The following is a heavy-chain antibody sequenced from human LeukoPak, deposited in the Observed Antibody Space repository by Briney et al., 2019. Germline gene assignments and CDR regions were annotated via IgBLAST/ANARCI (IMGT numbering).Heavy chain of an antibody. Sequence: GGSLRLSCAASGFTFSSYWMSWVRQAPGKGLEWVANIKQDGSEKYYVDSVKGRFTISGDNAKNSLYLQMNSLRAEDTAVYYCARDYYDSSGYYLDWGQGTLVTVSS. D-gene: IGHD3-22*01. J-gene: IGHJ4*02. CDR2: IKQDGSEK. CDR1: GFTFSSYW. CDR3: ARDYYDSSGYYLD. V-gene: IGHV3-7*01.